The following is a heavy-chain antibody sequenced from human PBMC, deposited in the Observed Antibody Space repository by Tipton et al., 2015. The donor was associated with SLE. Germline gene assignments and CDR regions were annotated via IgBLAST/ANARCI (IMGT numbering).Heavy chain of an antibody. V-gene: IGHV4-39*01. CDR3: ARHGRGSYYYYMDV. D-gene: IGHD3-10*01. CDR1: GGSISSGSYY. CDR2: IYYSGST. Sequence: TLSLTCTVSGGSISSGSYYWSWIRQPAGRGLEWIGSIYYSGSTYYNPSLKSRVTISVDTSKNQFSLKLSSVTAADTAVYYCARHGRGSYYYYMDVWGKGTTVTVSS. J-gene: IGHJ6*03.